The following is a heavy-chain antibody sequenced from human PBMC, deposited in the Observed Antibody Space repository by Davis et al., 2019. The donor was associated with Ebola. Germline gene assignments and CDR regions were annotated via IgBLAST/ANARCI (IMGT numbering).Heavy chain of an antibody. CDR1: GYTFITYD. D-gene: IGHD5-18*01. CDR2: MNPNTEKT. CDR3: ARGGYSYGYGLDF. J-gene: IGHJ4*02. V-gene: IGHV1-8*01. Sequence: ASVKVSCKASGYTFITYDIFWVRLVPGQGLEWMGWMNPNTEKTGYAPKFQGRVTMTWNNSISTAFMEVRSLTSADTSVYYCARGGYSYGYGLDFWGQGTLVTVSS.